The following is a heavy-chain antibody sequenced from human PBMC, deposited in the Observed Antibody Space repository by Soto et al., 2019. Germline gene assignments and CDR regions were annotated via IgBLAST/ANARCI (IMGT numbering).Heavy chain of an antibody. CDR3: AGVSPPPYELSTPGDAFDI. CDR2: ISAYNGNT. V-gene: IGHV1-18*01. D-gene: IGHD3-3*01. Sequence: QVQLVQSGAEVKKPGASVKVSCKASGYTFTSYGISWVRQAPGQGLEWMGWISAYNGNTNYAQKLQGRVTMTTDTSTSTVYMELRSLRSDATAVYYCAGVSPPPYELSTPGDAFDIWGQGTMVTVSS. CDR1: GYTFTSYG. J-gene: IGHJ3*02.